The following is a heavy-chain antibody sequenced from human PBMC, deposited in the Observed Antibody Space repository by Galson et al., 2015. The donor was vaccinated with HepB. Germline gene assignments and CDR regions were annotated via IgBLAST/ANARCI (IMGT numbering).Heavy chain of an antibody. Sequence: SVKVSCKASGYTFTAQSMHWVRQAPGQGLEWMGMINVAQGTTKHSQDFQGRITITRDTSASTVYMDLSSLRSEDTAVYYCARDGGTWDFDYWGQGTLAIVSS. J-gene: IGHJ4*02. CDR1: GYTFTAQS. V-gene: IGHV1-3*01. CDR3: ARDGGTWDFDY. D-gene: IGHD2-15*01. CDR2: INVAQGTT.